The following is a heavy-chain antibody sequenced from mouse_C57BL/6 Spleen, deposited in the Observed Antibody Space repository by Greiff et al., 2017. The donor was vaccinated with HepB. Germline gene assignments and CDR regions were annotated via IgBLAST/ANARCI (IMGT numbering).Heavy chain of an antibody. CDR2: IDPNSGGT. J-gene: IGHJ2*01. D-gene: IGHD4-1*01. V-gene: IGHV1-72*01. Sequence: QVQLKQPGAELVKPGASVKLSCKASGYTFTSYWMHWVKQRPGRGLEWIGRIDPNSGGTKYNEKFKSKATLTVDKPSSTAYMQLSSLTSEDSAVYYCARSEKILGPPCFDYWGQGTTLTVSS. CDR1: GYTFTSYW. CDR3: ARSEKILGPPCFDY.